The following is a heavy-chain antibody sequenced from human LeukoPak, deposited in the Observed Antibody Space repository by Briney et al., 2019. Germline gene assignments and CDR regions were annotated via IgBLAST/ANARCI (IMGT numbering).Heavy chain of an antibody. CDR3: ARSTQDSSTSFDY. Sequence: SETLSLTCTVSGGSIANYYWSWIRQPPGKGLEYIGFIYHSGSTNYNPSLKSRVTMSVDKSKNQCSLRLSSVTAADTAIYFCARSTQDSSTSFDYWGPGNPGHRLL. D-gene: IGHD6-6*01. CDR1: GGSIANYY. J-gene: IGHJ4*02. CDR2: IYHSGST. V-gene: IGHV4-59*01.